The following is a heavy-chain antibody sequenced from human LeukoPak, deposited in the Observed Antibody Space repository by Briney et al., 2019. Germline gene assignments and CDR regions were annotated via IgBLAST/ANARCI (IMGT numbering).Heavy chain of an antibody. CDR2: ISYDGSNK. V-gene: IGHV3-30*18. D-gene: IGHD5-18*01. CDR1: GFTFSSYG. Sequence: LPGGSLRLSCAASGFTFSSYGMHWVRQAPGKGLEWVAVISYDGSNKYYADSVKGRFTISRDNSKNTLYLQMSSLRAEDTAVYYCAKDGSPSSIWLYYYYGMDVWGQGTTVTVSS. J-gene: IGHJ6*02. CDR3: AKDGSPSSIWLYYYYGMDV.